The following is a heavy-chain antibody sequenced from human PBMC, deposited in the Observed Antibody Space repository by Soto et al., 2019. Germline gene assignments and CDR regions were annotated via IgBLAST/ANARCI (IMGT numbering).Heavy chain of an antibody. CDR1: GFIFSSYA. D-gene: IGHD3-22*01. J-gene: IGHJ4*02. CDR2: ISYEGNSK. V-gene: IGHV3-30-3*01. Sequence: GGSLRLSCAASGFIFSSYAVHWVRQAPGKGLEWVAVISYEGNSKSYADSVRGRFSLSRDNSKNMLDLQMDSLRPEDTAVYYCARGGVNTNSGYQVRALDYWGQGTLVTVSS. CDR3: ARGGVNTNSGYQVRALDY.